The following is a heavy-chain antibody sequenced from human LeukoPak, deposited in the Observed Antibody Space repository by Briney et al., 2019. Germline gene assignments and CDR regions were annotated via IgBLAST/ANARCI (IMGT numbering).Heavy chain of an antibody. CDR2: ISYDGNDK. CDR3: ARGDDYGDYKRNYYYYGMDV. V-gene: IGHV3-30*03. J-gene: IGHJ6*02. D-gene: IGHD4-17*01. Sequence: HAGGSLRLSCAASGFTFSSYGMHWVRQAPGKGLEWVAVISYDGNDKYYADSVKGRFTISRDNAKNTLYLQMNSLRAEDTAVYYCARGDDYGDYKRNYYYYGMDVWGQGTTVTVSS. CDR1: GFTFSSYG.